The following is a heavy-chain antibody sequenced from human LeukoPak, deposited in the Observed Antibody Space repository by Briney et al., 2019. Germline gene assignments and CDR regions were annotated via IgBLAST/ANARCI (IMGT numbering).Heavy chain of an antibody. J-gene: IGHJ5*02. CDR2: ISSSSSYI. CDR1: GFTFSSYS. D-gene: IGHD2-15*01. CDR3: ARGRYCSGGSCQIDP. Sequence: PGGSLRLSCAASGFTFSSYSMNWVRQAPGKGLEWVSSISSSSSYIYYADSVKGRFTISRDNAKNSLYLQMNSLRAEDTAVYYRARGRYCSGGSCQIDPWGQGTLVTVSS. V-gene: IGHV3-21*01.